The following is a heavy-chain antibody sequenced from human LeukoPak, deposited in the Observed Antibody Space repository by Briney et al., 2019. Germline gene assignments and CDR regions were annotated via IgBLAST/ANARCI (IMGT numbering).Heavy chain of an antibody. J-gene: IGHJ4*02. V-gene: IGHV4-4*02. D-gene: IGHD5-18*01. CDR1: GGSISSNNW. CDR2: IYYSGST. Sequence: SGTLSLTCAVSGGSISSNNWWGWVRQPPGKGLEWIGYIYYSGSTYYNPSLKSRVTISVDTSKNQFSLKLSSVTAADTAVYYCASSPHTAMVSYFDYWGQGTLVTVSS. CDR3: ASSPHTAMVSYFDY.